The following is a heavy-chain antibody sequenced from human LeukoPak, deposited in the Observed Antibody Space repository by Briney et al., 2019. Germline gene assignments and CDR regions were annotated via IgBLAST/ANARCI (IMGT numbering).Heavy chain of an antibody. CDR1: GYTFTNYW. CDR3: ARTRSEIGVYDY. V-gene: IGHV5-51*01. J-gene: IGHJ4*02. CDR2: IYPGDSDT. Sequence: GESLKISCKGFGYTFTNYWIAWVRQMPGKGLEWMGIIYPGDSDTRYSPSFQGQVTISADKSINTAYLQWSSLKASDTAMYYCARTRSEIGVYDYWGQGTLVTVSS. D-gene: IGHD3-22*01.